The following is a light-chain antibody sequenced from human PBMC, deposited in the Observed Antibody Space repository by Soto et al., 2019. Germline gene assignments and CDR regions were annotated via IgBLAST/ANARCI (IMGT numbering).Light chain of an antibody. Sequence: EIVLTQSPGTLSLSPGERATLSCRASQSVSSSYLAWYQQKPGQAPRLLIYGASSRATGIPDRFSGSGSGTDFTLTISRLEPEDFAVYYCQQYGSSPLALTFGRGTKVEIK. CDR3: QQYGSSPLALT. V-gene: IGKV3-20*01. CDR1: QSVSSSY. CDR2: GAS. J-gene: IGKJ4*01.